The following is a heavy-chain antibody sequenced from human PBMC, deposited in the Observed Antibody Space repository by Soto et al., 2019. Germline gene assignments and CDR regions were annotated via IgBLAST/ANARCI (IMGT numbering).Heavy chain of an antibody. CDR3: ALQRYHCSSTSGRTEYYYYYYYMDV. CDR2: IIPILGIA. V-gene: IGHV1-69*02. D-gene: IGHD2-2*01. CDR1: GGTFSSYT. J-gene: IGHJ6*03. Sequence: QVQLVQSGAEVKKPGSSVKVSCKASGGTFSSYTISWVRQAPGQGLEWMGRIIPILGIANYAQKFQGRVTIIADKSTSTAYMVLSSLRSEDTAVYYCALQRYHCSSTSGRTEYYYYYYYMDVWGKGTTVTVSS.